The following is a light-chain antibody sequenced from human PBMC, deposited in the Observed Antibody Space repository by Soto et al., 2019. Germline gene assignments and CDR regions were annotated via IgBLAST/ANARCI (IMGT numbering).Light chain of an antibody. Sequence: SSVLTQPPSVSVAPGKTAKITCGGDNIGSKSVHWYQQKPGQAPVLFIYYDDVRPSGIPERVSGSNSGNAATLTISGVEAGDEADYYCQVWDNGVVFGGGTQLTVL. CDR3: QVWDNGVV. V-gene: IGLV3-21*04. CDR2: YDD. J-gene: IGLJ2*01. CDR1: NIGSKS.